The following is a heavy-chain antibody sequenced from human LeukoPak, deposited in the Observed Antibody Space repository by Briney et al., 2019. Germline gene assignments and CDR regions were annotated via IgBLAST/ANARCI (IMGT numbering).Heavy chain of an antibody. CDR3: ARDDKQLVWNYYYYYMDV. Sequence: GGSLRPSCAASGFTFSSYWMSWVRQAPGKGLEWVANIKQDGSEKYYVDSVKGRFTISRDNAKNSLYLQMNSLRAEDTAVYYCARDDKQLVWNYYYYYMDVWGKGTTVTVSS. J-gene: IGHJ6*03. CDR1: GFTFSSYW. D-gene: IGHD6-6*01. CDR2: IKQDGSEK. V-gene: IGHV3-7*01.